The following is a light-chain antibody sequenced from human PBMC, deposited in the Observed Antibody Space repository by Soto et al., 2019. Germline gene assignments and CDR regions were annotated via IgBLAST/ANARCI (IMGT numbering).Light chain of an antibody. J-gene: IGKJ3*01. CDR3: QHRSNWPRFT. Sequence: EIVLTQSPATLSLSPGERATLSCRASQSVSSYLAWYQQKPGQAPRLLIYDVSNRATGIPARFSGSGSGTDFALTISSLEPEDFAVYYRQHRSNWPRFTFGPGTKVDIK. CDR2: DVS. V-gene: IGKV3-11*01. CDR1: QSVSSY.